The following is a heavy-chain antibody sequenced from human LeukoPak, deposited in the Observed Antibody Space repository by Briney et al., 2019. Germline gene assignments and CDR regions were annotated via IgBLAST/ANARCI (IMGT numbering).Heavy chain of an antibody. Sequence: ASVKVSCKASGYTFTSYGIIWVRQAPGQGLEWMGWINPNSGGTNYAQKFQGRVTMTRDTSISTAYMELSRLRSDDTAVYYCARWRVRDIAVVPAATRRGFDYWGQGTLVTVSS. CDR1: GYTFTSYG. CDR3: ARWRVRDIAVVPAATRRGFDY. D-gene: IGHD2-2*01. J-gene: IGHJ4*02. V-gene: IGHV1-2*02. CDR2: INPNSGGT.